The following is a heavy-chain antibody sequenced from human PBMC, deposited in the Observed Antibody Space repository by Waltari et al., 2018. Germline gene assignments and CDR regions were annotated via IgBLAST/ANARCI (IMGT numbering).Heavy chain of an antibody. V-gene: IGHV4-59*08. D-gene: IGHD2-2*01. J-gene: IGHJ3*02. CDR3: ARRAGGGYCSSTSCPGRGKAFDI. CDR1: GGSLSRTH. Sequence: QVQLQESGPGLVQPPLTLSRTRTASGGSLSRTHWSWIRQPPGKELKWFGYIYDSGSTNYNPSLKSRVTISVDTSKNQFSLKLGSVTAADTAVYYCARRAGGGYCSSTSCPGRGKAFDIWGQGTMVTVSS. CDR2: IYDSGST.